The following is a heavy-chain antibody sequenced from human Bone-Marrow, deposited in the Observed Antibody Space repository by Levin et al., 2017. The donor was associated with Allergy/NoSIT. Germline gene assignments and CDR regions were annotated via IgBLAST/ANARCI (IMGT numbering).Heavy chain of an antibody. CDR3: ARDMYSAWTMISFDY. J-gene: IGHJ4*02. V-gene: IGHV3-48*04. CDR1: GFTFSSYS. Sequence: VASVKVSCAASGFTFSSYSMNWVRQAPGKGLEWVSYISSTSSTIYYADSVKGRFAISRDNAKSSLYLQMNSLRAEDTAVYYCARDMYSAWTMISFDYWGQGTLVTVSS. D-gene: IGHD1-26*01. CDR2: ISSTSSTI.